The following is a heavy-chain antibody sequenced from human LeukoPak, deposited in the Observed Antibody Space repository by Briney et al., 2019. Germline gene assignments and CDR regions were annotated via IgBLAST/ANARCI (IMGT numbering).Heavy chain of an antibody. CDR2: IRGYNGNT. CDR3: ARGYSYGSDYYYGMDV. CDR1: GYTFTSYG. Sequence: AAVKVSCKASGYTFTSYGVSWVRQAPGQGLEWMGWIRGYNGNTKYAQKVQGRVTMTTDTSTGTAYMELRSLRSDDTAVYYCARGYSYGSDYYYGMDVWGQGTTVTVSS. V-gene: IGHV1-18*01. J-gene: IGHJ6*02. D-gene: IGHD5-18*01.